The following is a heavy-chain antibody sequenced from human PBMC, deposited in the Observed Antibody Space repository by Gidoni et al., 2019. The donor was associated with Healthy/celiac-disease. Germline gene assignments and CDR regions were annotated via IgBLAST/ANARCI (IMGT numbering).Heavy chain of an antibody. CDR2: IYPGDSDT. Sequence: EVQLVQSGAEVKKPGNSLKISCKGSGYSFPSYWIAWLRQLPGKGLEWMGIIYPGDSDTRYSPSFQGQVTISADKSISTAYLQWSSLKASDTAMYYCARVSVHYYDSSGYYSLPEEGYFDYWGQGTLVTVSS. CDR1: GYSFPSYW. J-gene: IGHJ4*02. CDR3: ARVSVHYYDSSGYYSLPEEGYFDY. D-gene: IGHD3-22*01. V-gene: IGHV5-51*01.